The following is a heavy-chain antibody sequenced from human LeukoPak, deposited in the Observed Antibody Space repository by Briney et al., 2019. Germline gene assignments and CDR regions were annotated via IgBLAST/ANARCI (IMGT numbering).Heavy chain of an antibody. D-gene: IGHD7-27*01. V-gene: IGHV1-2*02. CDR1: GYTFTGYY. J-gene: IGHJ3*02. Sequence: ASVKVSCKASGYTFTGYYIHWVRQAPGQGLEWMGWTNPTSGDTQCVQKFQGRVTMTRDRSLSTAYMELSRMRSDDTAVYYCARGDGDGPARRAFDIWGQGTMVTVSS. CDR2: TNPTSGDT. CDR3: ARGDGDGPARRAFDI.